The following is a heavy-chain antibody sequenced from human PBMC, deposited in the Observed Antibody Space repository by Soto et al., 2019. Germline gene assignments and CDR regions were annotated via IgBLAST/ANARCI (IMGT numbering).Heavy chain of an antibody. CDR3: AEGTTG. V-gene: IGHV3-7*03. J-gene: IGHJ4*02. Sequence: EVQLVESGGGLVQPGGSLRLSCATAGFTFSSHWMFWVRQAPGKGLEWVANINQDGSKKYYVDSAKGRFTISRDNGKNSLFLQMNTLRAEDTAVYYCAEGTTGWGQGTLVTVSS. D-gene: IGHD3-10*01. CDR1: GFTFSSHW. CDR2: INQDGSKK.